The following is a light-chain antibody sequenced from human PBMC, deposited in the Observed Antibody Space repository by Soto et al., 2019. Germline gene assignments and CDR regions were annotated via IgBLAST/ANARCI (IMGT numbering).Light chain of an antibody. J-gene: IGKJ1*01. Sequence: LTQSPSSLSASVGDRVTITCRASQGIASYLAWYQQKPGQAPNLLIYAASTLQSGVPSRFSGSGSGTDFTLTISSLQPEDFATYYCQQLNSYSEAFGQGTKVELK. CDR3: QQLNSYSEA. V-gene: IGKV1-9*01. CDR1: QGIASY. CDR2: AAS.